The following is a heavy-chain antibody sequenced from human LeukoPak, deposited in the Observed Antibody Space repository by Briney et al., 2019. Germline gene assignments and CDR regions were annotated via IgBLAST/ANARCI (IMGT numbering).Heavy chain of an antibody. CDR2: INHSGST. Sequence: SETLSLTCAVYGGSFSGYYWSWIRQPPGKGLEWIGEINHSGSTNYNPSLKSRVTISVDTSKNQFSLKLSSVTAADTAVYYCARDGRYSYGLWGQGTLVTVSS. CDR1: GGSFSGYY. D-gene: IGHD5-18*01. V-gene: IGHV4-34*01. CDR3: ARDGRYSYGL. J-gene: IGHJ4*02.